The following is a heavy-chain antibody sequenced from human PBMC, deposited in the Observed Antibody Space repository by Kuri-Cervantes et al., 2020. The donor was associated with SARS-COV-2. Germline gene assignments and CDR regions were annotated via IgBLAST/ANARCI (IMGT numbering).Heavy chain of an antibody. CDR1: GYSISSGYY. J-gene: IGHJ3*02. D-gene: IGHD3-10*01. V-gene: IGHV4-38-2*02. CDR3: AREVPSSLWFGELSNAFDI. CDR2: IYHSGST. Sequence: SETLSLTCAVSGYSISSGYYWGWILQPPGKGLEWIGSIYHSGSTNYNPSLNSRVTISIDTSNNHFSLKLSSVTAADTAVYYCAREVPSSLWFGELSNAFDIWGQGTMVTVSS.